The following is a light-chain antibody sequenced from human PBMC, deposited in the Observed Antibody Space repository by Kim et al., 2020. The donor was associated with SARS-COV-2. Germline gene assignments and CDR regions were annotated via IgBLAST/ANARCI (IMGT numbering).Light chain of an antibody. Sequence: VALGQTARITCGGNNIGSKKVRWYQQQPGQAPVLVIYRDSNRPSWIPERFSGSNSGNTATLTISRAQAGDEADYYCQVWDSSTVVFGGGTQLTVL. CDR1: NIGSKK. CDR2: RDS. V-gene: IGLV3-9*01. CDR3: QVWDSSTVV. J-gene: IGLJ2*01.